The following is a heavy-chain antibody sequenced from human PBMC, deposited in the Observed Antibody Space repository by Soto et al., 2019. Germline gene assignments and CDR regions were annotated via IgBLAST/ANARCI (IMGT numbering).Heavy chain of an antibody. CDR1: GGSISSSSYY. D-gene: IGHD1-26*01. J-gene: IGHJ3*02. Sequence: PSETLSLTCTVSGGSISSSSYYWGWIRQPPGKGLEWIGSIYYSGSTYYNPSLKSRVTISVDTSKNQFALKLSSVTAAETAVYYCARHEFTGGYRDAFDIWSQGTMVPVSS. CDR2: IYYSGST. V-gene: IGHV4-39*01. CDR3: ARHEFTGGYRDAFDI.